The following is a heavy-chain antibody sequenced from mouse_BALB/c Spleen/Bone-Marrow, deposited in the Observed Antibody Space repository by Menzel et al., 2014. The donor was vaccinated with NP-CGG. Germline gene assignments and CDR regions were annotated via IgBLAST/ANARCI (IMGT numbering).Heavy chain of an antibody. CDR1: GYTFTDYN. J-gene: IGHJ3*01. CDR2: INPNNGGT. V-gene: IGHV1-18*01. Sequence: EVHLVESGPELVKPGASVRISCKASGYTFTDYNMDWVKQSHGKRLEWIGDINPNNGGTIYNQKFKGKATLTVDKSSGTAYMELRSLASEDTAVYYCARAGYYTFFAYWGQGTLVTVST. CDR3: ARAGYYTFFAY. D-gene: IGHD2-3*01.